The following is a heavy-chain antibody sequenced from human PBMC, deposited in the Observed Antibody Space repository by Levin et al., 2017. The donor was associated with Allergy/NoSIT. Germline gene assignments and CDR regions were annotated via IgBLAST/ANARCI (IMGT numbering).Heavy chain of an antibody. CDR3: AKLSRIRDDSSGYYAMGVGYYFDY. CDR2: ISGSGGST. D-gene: IGHD3-22*01. V-gene: IGHV3-23*01. J-gene: IGHJ4*02. Sequence: PGGSLRLSCAASGFTFSSYAMSWVRQAPGKGLEWVSAISGSGGSTYYADSVKGRFTISRDNSKNTLYLQMNSLRAEDTAVYYCAKLSRIRDDSSGYYAMGVGYYFDYWGQGTLVTVSS. CDR1: GFTFSSYA.